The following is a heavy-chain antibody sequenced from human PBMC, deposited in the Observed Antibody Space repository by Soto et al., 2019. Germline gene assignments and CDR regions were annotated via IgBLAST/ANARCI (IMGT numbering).Heavy chain of an antibody. CDR2: IWYDGRNK. CDR1: GFTFSSYG. D-gene: IGHD6-19*01. V-gene: IGHV3-33*01. Sequence: PGGSLRLSCAASGFTFSSYGMHWVRQAPGKGLEWVAVIWYDGRNKFYADSVKGRFTISRDNSKNTLYLQMNSLRAEDTAVYYCARVTDSSGWYRAFDIWGQGTMVTVSS. CDR3: ARVTDSSGWYRAFDI. J-gene: IGHJ3*02.